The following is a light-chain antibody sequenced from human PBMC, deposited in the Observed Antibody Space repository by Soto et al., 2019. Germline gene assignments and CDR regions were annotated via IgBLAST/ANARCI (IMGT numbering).Light chain of an antibody. CDR3: QQYNNGPIT. J-gene: IGKJ5*01. Sequence: EIVLTQSPGTLSLSPGQRATLSCRASQSISSNFLAWYQQKPGQAPRLLIYATSSRATGIPGRFSGSGSGTDFTLTISRLEPEDFAVYYCQQYNNGPITFGQGTRLEIK. CDR2: ATS. V-gene: IGKV3-20*01. CDR1: QSISSNF.